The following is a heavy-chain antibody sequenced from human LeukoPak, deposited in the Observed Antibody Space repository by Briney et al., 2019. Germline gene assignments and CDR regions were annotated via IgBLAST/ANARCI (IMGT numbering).Heavy chain of an antibody. CDR3: VVGGSPGY. CDR2: ISTDGYTT. D-gene: IGHD2-15*01. CDR1: GLAFSAYK. J-gene: IGHJ4*02. V-gene: IGHV3-74*01. Sequence: QSGGSLRLSCAASGLAFSAYKMHWVRQAPRKGLVWVSRISTDGYTTDYADFVQGRFTASRDNTKNTWSLEMNSLRAEDTAVYYCVVGGSPGYWGQGTLATVSS.